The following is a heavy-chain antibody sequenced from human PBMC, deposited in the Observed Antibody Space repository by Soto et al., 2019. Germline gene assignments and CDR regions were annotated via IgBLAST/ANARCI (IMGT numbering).Heavy chain of an antibody. Sequence: QVQLQESGPGLVKPSGTLSLTCAVSSGSISSSNWWSWVRQPPGKGLEWIGEIYHSGSTNYNPSLKGRVTISVDKSKNQFSLKLSSVTAADTAVYYCARADCSGVSCYSSANWFDPWGQGTLVTVSS. J-gene: IGHJ5*02. V-gene: IGHV4-4*02. CDR3: ARADCSGVSCYSSANWFDP. CDR2: IYHSGST. D-gene: IGHD2-15*01. CDR1: SGSISSSNW.